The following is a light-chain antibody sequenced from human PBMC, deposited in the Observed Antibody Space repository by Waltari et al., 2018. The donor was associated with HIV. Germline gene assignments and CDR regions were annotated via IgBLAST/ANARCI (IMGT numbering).Light chain of an antibody. Sequence: DIVMTQSADSLSVSLGVRASINCMSNPSTLYSPNNKNFLVWYQQTPGQPPTLLIYWASSRESGVPARFSGSGSGTNFTLTISSLQPEDVATYFCQQYFTTPWTFGQGTKVE. CDR3: QQYFTTPWT. CDR1: PSTLYSPNNKNF. J-gene: IGKJ1*01. CDR2: WAS. V-gene: IGKV4-1*01.